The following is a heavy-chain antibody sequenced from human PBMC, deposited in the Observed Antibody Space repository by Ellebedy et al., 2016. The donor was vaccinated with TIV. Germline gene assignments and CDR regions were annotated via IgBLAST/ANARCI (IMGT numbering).Heavy chain of an antibody. Sequence: SETLSLTCTVSSGSISGYYWTWIRQPPGKGLEWLGYIYDSGSTNYNPFLKGRVSISVDTSNNQFSLKMSSVTATDTAVYYCARRNIELITVEEYYYMDVWGKGTTVTVSS. V-gene: IGHV4-59*08. CDR1: SGSISGYY. D-gene: IGHD4-11*01. J-gene: IGHJ6*03. CDR3: ARRNIELITVEEYYYMDV. CDR2: IYDSGST.